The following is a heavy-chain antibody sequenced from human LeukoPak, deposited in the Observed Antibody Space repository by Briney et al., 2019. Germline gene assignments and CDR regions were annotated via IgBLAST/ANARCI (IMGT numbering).Heavy chain of an antibody. CDR2: FYSGGKT. Sequence: GGSLRLSCAASGFTVSSSYMSWVRQAPGKGLEWVSVFYSGGKTYYTDSVKGRFTISRDNSKNTLYLQMNSLRAEDTAVYYCARYSSGWYVDYWGQGILVTVSS. D-gene: IGHD6-19*01. CDR3: ARYSSGWYVDY. V-gene: IGHV3-53*01. J-gene: IGHJ4*02. CDR1: GFTVSSSY.